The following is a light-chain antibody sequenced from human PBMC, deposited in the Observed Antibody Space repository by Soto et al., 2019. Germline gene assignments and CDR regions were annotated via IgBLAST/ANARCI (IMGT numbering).Light chain of an antibody. Sequence: EIVLTQSPGTLSLSPGERATLSCRASQSVSSSYLAWYQQKPGQAPMLLIYGASSRATGTPDRVSGSGCGTDFALTLSRREPEDFEVYYCQQYGSSPLALTFGGGTKVEIK. CDR3: QQYGSSPLALT. CDR2: GAS. CDR1: QSVSSSY. J-gene: IGKJ4*01. V-gene: IGKV3-20*01.